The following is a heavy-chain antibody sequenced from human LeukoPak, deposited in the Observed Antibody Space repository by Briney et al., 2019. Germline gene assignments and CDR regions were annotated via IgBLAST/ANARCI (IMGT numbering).Heavy chain of an antibody. J-gene: IGHJ5*02. CDR3: ARIAVAGRKNWFDP. V-gene: IGHV1-2*02. Sequence: ASVKVSCKASGYTFTGYYMHWVRQAPGQGLEWMGWINPNSGGTNYAQKFQGRVTMTRDTSISTAYMELSSLRSEDTAVYYCARIAVAGRKNWFDPWGQGTLVTVSS. CDR1: GYTFTGYY. D-gene: IGHD6-19*01. CDR2: INPNSGGT.